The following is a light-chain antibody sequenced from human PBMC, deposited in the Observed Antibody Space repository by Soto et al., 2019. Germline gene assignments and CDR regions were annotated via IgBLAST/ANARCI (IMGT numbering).Light chain of an antibody. V-gene: IGKV3-11*01. CDR2: DAS. CDR1: QSATTY. Sequence: EIVLTQSPATLSLSPGERATLSCRASQSATTYLAWYQQKPGQAPRLLIYDASKRATGIPARFSGSGSGTDFPLTISSLEPEDFAVYYCQQGSHWPPTFGPGTKVDIK. CDR3: QQGSHWPPT. J-gene: IGKJ3*01.